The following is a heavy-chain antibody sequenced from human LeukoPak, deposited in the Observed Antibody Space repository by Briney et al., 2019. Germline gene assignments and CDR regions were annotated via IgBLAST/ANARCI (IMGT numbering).Heavy chain of an antibody. CDR1: GFIFSDYG. CDR3: SKDPVAAPVEDY. CDR2: IRYVGDYK. J-gene: IGHJ4*02. Sequence: GGSLRLSCAASGFIFSDYGMHWVRQAPGKGLEWVAFIRYVGDYKYYADSVKGRFTISRDNANSTLYLQMNSLKIDDTAVYFCSKDPVAAPVEDYWGQGSLVTVSS. D-gene: IGHD6-13*01. V-gene: IGHV3-30*02.